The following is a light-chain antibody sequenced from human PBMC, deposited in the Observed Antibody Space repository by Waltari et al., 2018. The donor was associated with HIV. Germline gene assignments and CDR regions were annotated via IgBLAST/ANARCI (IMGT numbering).Light chain of an antibody. J-gene: IGKJ3*01. Sequence: EIVMTQSPATLSVSPGERATLSCRAGQSVSSNLAWYQQKPGQAPRLLIYGASTRATGIPARFSGSGSVTEFTLTINSLQSEDFAVYYCQQYNNWPFTFGPGTKVDIK. CDR1: QSVSSN. V-gene: IGKV3-15*01. CDR3: QQYNNWPFT. CDR2: GAS.